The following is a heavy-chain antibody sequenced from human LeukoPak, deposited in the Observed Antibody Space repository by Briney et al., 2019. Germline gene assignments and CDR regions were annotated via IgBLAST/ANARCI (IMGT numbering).Heavy chain of an antibody. V-gene: IGHV4-4*02. CDR3: VRHEGGCTSVSCYFAGAIDP. Sequence: SETLSLTCADSGVSITSSNWWSWVRQPPEKGLEWIGSLYHDGSDHYNPSLKSRVAISVDTSKNQISLHVNSVTAADTATYYCVRHEGGCTSVSCYFAGAIDPWGQGILVTVSS. J-gene: IGHJ5*02. CDR1: GVSITSSNW. CDR2: LYHDGSD. D-gene: IGHD2-2*01.